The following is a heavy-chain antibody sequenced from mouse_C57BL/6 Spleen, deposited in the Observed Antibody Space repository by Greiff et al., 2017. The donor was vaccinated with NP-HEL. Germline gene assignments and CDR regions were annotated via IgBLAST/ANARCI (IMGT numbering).Heavy chain of an antibody. CDR2: INPYNGDT. CDR3: ARRVDYGSHFDY. Sequence: VQLKQSGPELVKPGDSVKLSCKASGYSFTGYFMNWVMQSHGKSLEWIGRINPYNGDTFYNQKFKGKATLTVDKSSSTAHMELRSLTSEDSAVYYCARRVDYGSHFDYWGQGTTLTVSS. J-gene: IGHJ2*01. CDR1: GYSFTGYF. D-gene: IGHD1-1*01. V-gene: IGHV1-20*01.